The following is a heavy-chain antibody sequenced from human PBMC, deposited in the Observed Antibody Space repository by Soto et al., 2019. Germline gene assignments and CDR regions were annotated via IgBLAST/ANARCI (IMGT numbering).Heavy chain of an antibody. J-gene: IGHJ5*02. V-gene: IGHV1-46*01. D-gene: IGHD1-20*01. Sequence: ASVKVSCKASGYTFTSYYMHWVRQAPGQGLEWMGIINPSGGSTTYAQKFQGRVTITADKSTSTAYMELSSLRSEDTAVYYCAREPYNWNDVNWFDPWGQGTLVTVSS. CDR2: INPSGGST. CDR3: AREPYNWNDVNWFDP. CDR1: GYTFTSYY.